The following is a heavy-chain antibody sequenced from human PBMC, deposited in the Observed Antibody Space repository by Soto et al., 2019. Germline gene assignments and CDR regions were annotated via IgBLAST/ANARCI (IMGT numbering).Heavy chain of an antibody. D-gene: IGHD6-13*01. V-gene: IGHV1-69*01. CDR1: GDLFNNYA. CDR2: ISPLFSTT. J-gene: IGHJ4*02. CDR3: AASSSVAAAGYFKF. Sequence: QVQLVQSGAAVKEPGSSVKVSCKATGDLFNNYAFNWVRQAPGQGLEWMGRISPLFSTTNYAQKFQGRFTIGADEFTTIVYLEVSNLEAEDSAMYYGAASSSVAAAGYFKFWGQGTLVTVSP.